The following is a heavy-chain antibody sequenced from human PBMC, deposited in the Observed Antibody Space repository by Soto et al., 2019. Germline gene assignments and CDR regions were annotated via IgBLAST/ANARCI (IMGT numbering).Heavy chain of an antibody. Sequence: PGGSLRLSCGVSGFTFNDFEMNWVRQAPGKGLEWLAYIDGSGTTKKYADSVRARFTISRDNPNNSLFLQMSSLSAADTAIYYCARGFGWFNYWGQGTLVSVSS. CDR2: IDGSGTTK. CDR1: GFTFNDFE. CDR3: ARGFGWFNY. D-gene: IGHD3-10*01. J-gene: IGHJ4*02. V-gene: IGHV3-48*03.